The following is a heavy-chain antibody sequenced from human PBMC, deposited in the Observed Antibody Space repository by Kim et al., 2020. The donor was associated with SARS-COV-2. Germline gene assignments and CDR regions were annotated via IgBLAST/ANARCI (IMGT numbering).Heavy chain of an antibody. CDR2: K. J-gene: IGHJ4*02. CDR3: ARDVVAGTSDY. Sequence: KYYADSGKGRFTIARDNAKNSLYLQMNSLRAEDTAVYYCARDVVAGTSDYWGQGTLVTVSS. D-gene: IGHD6-19*01. V-gene: IGHV3-21*01.